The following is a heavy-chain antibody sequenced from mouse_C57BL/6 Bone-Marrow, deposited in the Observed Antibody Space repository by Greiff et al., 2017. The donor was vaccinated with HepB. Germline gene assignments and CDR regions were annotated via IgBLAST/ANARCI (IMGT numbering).Heavy chain of an antibody. D-gene: IGHD2-2*01. Sequence: VQLQQSGPVLARPGASVKMSCKTSGYAFTSYWMHWVKQRPGQGLEWIGAIYPGNSDTSYNQKFKGKAKLTAVTSASTAYMELSSLTNEDSAVYYCTGIWLRWYFDVWGTGTTVTVSS. V-gene: IGHV1-5*01. CDR3: TGIWLRWYFDV. J-gene: IGHJ1*03. CDR2: IYPGNSDT. CDR1: GYAFTSYW.